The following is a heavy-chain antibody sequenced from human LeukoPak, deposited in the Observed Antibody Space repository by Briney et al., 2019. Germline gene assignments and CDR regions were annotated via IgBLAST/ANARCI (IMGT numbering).Heavy chain of an antibody. Sequence: PGGSLRLSCAVSGFTVSSSYMSWVRQAPGKGLVWVSHIKSDGSRTTYADSVKGRFTISRDNAKNTLYLQMNSLRDEDTAVYYCARDRGYTQDYWGQGTLVSVSS. D-gene: IGHD3-22*01. CDR1: GFTVSSSY. J-gene: IGHJ4*02. CDR3: ARDRGYTQDY. V-gene: IGHV3-74*01. CDR2: IKSDGSRT.